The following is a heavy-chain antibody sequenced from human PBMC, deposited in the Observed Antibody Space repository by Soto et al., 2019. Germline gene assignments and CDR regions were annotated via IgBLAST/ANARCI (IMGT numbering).Heavy chain of an antibody. D-gene: IGHD1-7*01. CDR2: IYHSGST. Sequence: QLQLQESGSGLVKPSQTLSLTCAVSGGSISSGGYSWSWIRQPPGKGLEWIGYIYHSGSTYYNPSVKSRVSVSVDRSKNQFSLKLSSVTAEDTAMYHAASLIQLELRNWNFDLWGRGTLVTVCS. CDR3: ASLIQLELRNWNFDL. J-gene: IGHJ2*01. CDR1: GGSISSGGYS. V-gene: IGHV4-30-2*01.